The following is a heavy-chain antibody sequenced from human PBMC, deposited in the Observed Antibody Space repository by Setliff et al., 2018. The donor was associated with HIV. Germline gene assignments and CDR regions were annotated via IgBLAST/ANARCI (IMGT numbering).Heavy chain of an antibody. D-gene: IGHD1-26*01. J-gene: IGHJ4*02. V-gene: IGHV3-23*01. CDR2: INSAERT. CDR3: AKAHWDPLSPDY. Sequence: LRLSCAASEFTFGNYAMGWVRQAPGKGLEWASTINSAERTFYAKSVKGRFTISRDNSKSTLYLQVSSLRAEDTAVYFCAKAHWDPLSPDYWGQGTLVTVSS. CDR1: EFTFGNYA.